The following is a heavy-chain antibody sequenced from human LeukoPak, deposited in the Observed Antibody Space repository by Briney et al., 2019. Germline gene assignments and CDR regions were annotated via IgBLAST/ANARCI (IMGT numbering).Heavy chain of an antibody. Sequence: GGSLRLSCELSGFTFPNYAMSWVRQSPGKGLEWVSGISGNGGSTYYADSVKGRFTISRDNSKNSLYLQMNSLRTEDTALYYCAKASGDYYDSSRSLDYWGQGTLVTVSS. CDR1: GFTFPNYA. V-gene: IGHV3-43*02. J-gene: IGHJ4*02. D-gene: IGHD3-22*01. CDR2: ISGNGGST. CDR3: AKASGDYYDSSRSLDY.